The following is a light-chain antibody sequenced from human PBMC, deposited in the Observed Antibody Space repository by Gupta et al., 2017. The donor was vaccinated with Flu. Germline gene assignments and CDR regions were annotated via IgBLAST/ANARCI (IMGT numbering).Light chain of an antibody. Sequence: QSALTQPASVSGSPGQSVTISCTGTSNDIGDYNSVSWYQQHPGTAPKLMCDEVTRRPSGASNLCAAYNSGTKALLNSSGLQADDDAYYYSTSYTSNRSEVFGSGTKLTVL. J-gene: IGLJ1*01. CDR1: SNDIGDYNS. V-gene: IGLV2-14*01. CDR2: EVT. CDR3: TSYTSNRSEV.